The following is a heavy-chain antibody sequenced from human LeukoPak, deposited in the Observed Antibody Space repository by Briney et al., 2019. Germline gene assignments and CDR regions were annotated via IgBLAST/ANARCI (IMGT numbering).Heavy chain of an antibody. Sequence: GGSLRLSCAASGFTFSNYVMHGVAQAPGKGLDWVAFIRYDGSDEWYADSVKGRFTISRDTSKNTLYLQMNSLRTEDTAVYYCTANWNGDYWGQGTLVSVSS. CDR1: GFTFSNYV. D-gene: IGHD1-1*01. CDR3: TANWNGDY. J-gene: IGHJ4*02. V-gene: IGHV3-30*02. CDR2: IRYDGSDE.